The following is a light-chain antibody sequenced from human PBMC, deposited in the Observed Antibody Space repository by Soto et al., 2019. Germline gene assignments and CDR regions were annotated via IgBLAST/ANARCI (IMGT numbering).Light chain of an antibody. V-gene: IGKV3-11*01. CDR2: DSS. Sequence: EIESTQSPSTLSLSPGETATLSCRASQNVDKFLAWYQQRPGQPPRLLIFDSSNRATGVPVRFSGSGSGTVFTLTIGSLEPEDSAVYYCQQRKNWPPIPFGQGTRLEIK. CDR1: QNVDKF. CDR3: QQRKNWPPIP. J-gene: IGKJ5*01.